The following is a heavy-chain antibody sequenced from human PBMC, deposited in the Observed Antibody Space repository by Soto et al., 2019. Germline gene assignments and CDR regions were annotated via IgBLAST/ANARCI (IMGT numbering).Heavy chain of an antibody. V-gene: IGHV3-74*01. Sequence: EVQLVESGGGLVQPGGSLRLSCAASGFTFTNYWMHWVRQAPGKGLVWVSHINTDGTSTTYADSVKGRFTISRDNAKNTLYLQMNSLRAEDTAVYYCTRGGRELGYWGQGTLVTVSS. J-gene: IGHJ4*02. CDR2: INTDGTST. CDR1: GFTFTNYW. D-gene: IGHD3-16*01. CDR3: TRGGRELGY.